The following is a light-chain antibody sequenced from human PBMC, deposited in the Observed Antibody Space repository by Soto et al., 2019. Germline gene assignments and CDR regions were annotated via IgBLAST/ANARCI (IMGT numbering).Light chain of an antibody. CDR2: AS. Sequence: EIVLTQSPGTLSWYPGERATLSCRASQSVSDSYLAWYQQKPGQAPRLLIYASSRATGIPDRFSGSGSGTDFTLTISRLEPEDFAVYYCQHYGTSALFGPGTKVDIK. J-gene: IGKJ3*01. CDR3: QHYGTSAL. CDR1: QSVSDSY. V-gene: IGKV3-20*01.